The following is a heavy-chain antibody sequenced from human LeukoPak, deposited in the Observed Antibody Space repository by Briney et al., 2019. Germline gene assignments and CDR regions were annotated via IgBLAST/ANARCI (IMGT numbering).Heavy chain of an antibody. CDR3: ARDIYYYDSSGYYFPGGSDY. CDR1: GFTFSSYS. Sequence: GGSLRLSCAASGFTFSSYSMNWVRQAPGKGLEWVSSISSSSSYIYYADSVKGRFTITRDNAKNSLYLQMNSLRAEDTAVYYCARDIYYYDSSGYYFPGGSDYWGQGTLVTVSS. D-gene: IGHD3-22*01. J-gene: IGHJ4*02. CDR2: ISSSSSYI. V-gene: IGHV3-21*01.